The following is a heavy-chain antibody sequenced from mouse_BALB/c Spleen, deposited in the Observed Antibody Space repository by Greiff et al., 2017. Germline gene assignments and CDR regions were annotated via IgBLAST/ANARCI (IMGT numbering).Heavy chain of an antibody. D-gene: IGHD2-1*01. Sequence: LQESGPELVRPGESVKISCKGSGYTFTDYAMHWVKQSHAKSLEWIGVISIYYDNTNYNQKFKGKATMTVDKSSSTAYMELARLTSEDSAIYYCARGKGNYSAWFAYWGQGTLVTVSA. J-gene: IGHJ3*01. CDR1: GYTFTDYA. CDR2: ISIYYDNT. CDR3: ARGKGNYSAWFAY. V-gene: IGHV1-67*01.